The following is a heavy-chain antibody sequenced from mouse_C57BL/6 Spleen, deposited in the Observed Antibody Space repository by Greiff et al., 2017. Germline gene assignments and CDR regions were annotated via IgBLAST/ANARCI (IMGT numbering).Heavy chain of an antibody. Sequence: EVLLVESGGGLVKPGGSLKLSCAASGFTFSDYGMHWVRQAPEKGLEWVAYISSGSSTIYYADTVKGRFTISRDNAKNTLFLQMTSLRSEDTAMYYCATSWDYYAMDYWGQGTSVTVSS. V-gene: IGHV5-17*01. CDR3: ATSWDYYAMDY. D-gene: IGHD4-1*01. CDR1: GFTFSDYG. J-gene: IGHJ4*01. CDR2: ISSGSSTI.